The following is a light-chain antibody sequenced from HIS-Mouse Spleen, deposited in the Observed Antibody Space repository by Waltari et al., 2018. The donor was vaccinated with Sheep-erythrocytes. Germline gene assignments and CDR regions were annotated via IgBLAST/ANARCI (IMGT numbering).Light chain of an antibody. CDR2: QDT. V-gene: IGLV3-1*01. CDR1: KLGDKY. Sequence: SSELTQPPSVSVSPGQTASITCSGDKLGDKYACWYQQKPGQSPVLVIYQDTKRPSGLPGRFSGSNSGNQAPLTISGTQAMDEADYYCQAWDSSIVVFGGGTKLTVL. J-gene: IGLJ2*01. CDR3: QAWDSSIVV.